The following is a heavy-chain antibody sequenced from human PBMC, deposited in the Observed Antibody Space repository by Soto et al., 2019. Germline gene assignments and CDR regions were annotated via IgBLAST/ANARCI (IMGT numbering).Heavy chain of an antibody. D-gene: IGHD5-12*01. V-gene: IGHV5-51*01. CDR1: GYSFTSYW. CDR3: AREDVWVATITMLSNYA. Sequence: GDSLTISCKASGYSFTSYWIAWVRQMPGKGLEWMGIIFPGNSNTRYSPSFQGQVTISADKSISTAYLQWSSLKASDTAMYYCAREDVWVATITMLSNYAWSLGTGVTVSS. J-gene: IGHJ5*02. CDR2: IFPGNSNT.